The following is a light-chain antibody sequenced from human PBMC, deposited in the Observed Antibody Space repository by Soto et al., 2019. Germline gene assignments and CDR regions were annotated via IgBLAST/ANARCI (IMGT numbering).Light chain of an antibody. V-gene: IGLV2-23*02. Sequence: QSALTQPASVSGSPGQSITISCTGTSSDVGSHNLVSWYQQHPGQAPKLMIYEVSKRPLGVSTRFSASKSGNTASLTISGLQAEDDADYYCCSYGGSRAVFGEGTQLTVL. CDR2: EVS. CDR3: CSYGGSRAV. CDR1: SSDVGSHNL. J-gene: IGLJ7*01.